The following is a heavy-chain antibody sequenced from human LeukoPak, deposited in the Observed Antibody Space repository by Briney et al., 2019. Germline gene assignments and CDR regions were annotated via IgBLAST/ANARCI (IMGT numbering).Heavy chain of an antibody. CDR2: IYYSGST. Sequence: SETLSLTCTVSGGSISSNTYFWAWIRQPPGKGLEWIGTIYYSGSTYYNPSLNSRVTISVDTSKNQFSLKVTSVTAADTAVYYCARLANCSGGSCHHDYWGQGTLVTVSS. J-gene: IGHJ4*02. CDR3: ARLANCSGGSCHHDY. V-gene: IGHV4-39*01. D-gene: IGHD2-15*01. CDR1: GGSISSNTYF.